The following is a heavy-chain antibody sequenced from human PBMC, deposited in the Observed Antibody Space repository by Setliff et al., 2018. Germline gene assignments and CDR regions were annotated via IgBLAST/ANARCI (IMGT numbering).Heavy chain of an antibody. V-gene: IGHV1-18*01. CDR1: GYTFTSYG. CDR2: ISAYNGNT. D-gene: IGHD3-10*01. Sequence: ASVKVSCKASGYTFTSYGISWVRQAPGQGLEWMGWISAYNGNTNYAQKLQGRVTMTTDTSTSTAYMELSSLRSEDTAVYYCARDRPPMVRGVIIGTTRYYYGMDVWGQGTTVTVSS. CDR3: ARDRPPMVRGVIIGTTRYYYGMDV. J-gene: IGHJ6*02.